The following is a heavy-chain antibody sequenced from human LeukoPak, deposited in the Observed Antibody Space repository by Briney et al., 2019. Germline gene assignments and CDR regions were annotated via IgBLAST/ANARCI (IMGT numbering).Heavy chain of an antibody. CDR3: ARVDGSGSYSFYFDY. D-gene: IGHD3-10*01. CDR1: GFTFSSYW. J-gene: IGHJ4*02. CDR2: IKQDGSEK. Sequence: GGSLRLSCAASGFTFSSYWMSWVRQAPGKGLEWVANIKQDGSEKYYVDSVKGRFTISRDNAKNPLYLQMNSLRAEDTAVYYCARVDGSGSYSFYFDYWGQGTLVTVSS. V-gene: IGHV3-7*01.